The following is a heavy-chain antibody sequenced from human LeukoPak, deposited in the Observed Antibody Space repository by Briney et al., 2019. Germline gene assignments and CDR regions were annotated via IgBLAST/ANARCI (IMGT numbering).Heavy chain of an antibody. CDR3: ARVRGRDFWSGYYTSFDY. J-gene: IGHJ4*02. Sequence: GGSLRLSCAASGLTFSSYWMHWVRQAPGKGLVWVSRINSDGSSTSYADSVKGRFTISRDNAKNTLYLQMNSLGAEDTAVYYCARVRGRDFWSGYYTSFDYWGQGTLVTVSS. V-gene: IGHV3-74*01. D-gene: IGHD3-3*01. CDR2: INSDGSST. CDR1: GLTFSSYW.